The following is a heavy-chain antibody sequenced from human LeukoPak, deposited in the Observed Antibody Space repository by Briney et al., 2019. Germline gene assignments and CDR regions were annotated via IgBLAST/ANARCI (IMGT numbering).Heavy chain of an antibody. CDR1: GGSISSYS. V-gene: IGHV4-4*07. D-gene: IGHD3-22*01. CDR3: ARAGRYDSSGMGIFDY. CDR2: IYTSGNT. J-gene: IGHJ4*02. Sequence: PSETLSLTCTVSGGSISSYSWSWIRQPAGKGLEWIGRIYTSGNTNYNPSLKSRVTISVDKSKNQFSLKLSSVTAADTAVYYCARAGRYDSSGMGIFDYWGQGTLVTVSS.